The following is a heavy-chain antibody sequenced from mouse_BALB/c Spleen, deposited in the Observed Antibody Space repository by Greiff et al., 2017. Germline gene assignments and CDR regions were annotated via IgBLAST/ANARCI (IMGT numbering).Heavy chain of an antibody. CDR2: IRNKANGYTT. Sequence: EVKLMESGGGLVQPGGSLRLSCATSGFTFTDYYMSWVRQPPGKALEWLGFIRNKANGYTTEYSASVKGRFTISRDNSQSILYLQMNTLRAEDSATYYCARDEGRIYYPFYYAMDYWGQGTSVTVSS. V-gene: IGHV7-3*02. CDR3: ARDEGRIYYPFYYAMDY. J-gene: IGHJ4*01. CDR1: GFTFTDYY. D-gene: IGHD2-1*01.